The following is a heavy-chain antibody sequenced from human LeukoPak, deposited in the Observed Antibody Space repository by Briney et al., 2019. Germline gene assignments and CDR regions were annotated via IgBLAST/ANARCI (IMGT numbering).Heavy chain of an antibody. CDR3: ARDLLEVVPAYYYYGMDV. V-gene: IGHV1-18*01. CDR2: ISAYNGNT. CDR1: GYTFTSYG. Sequence: AASVKVSCKASGYTFTSYGISWVRQAPGQGLEWMGWISAYNGNTNYAQKLQGRVTMTTDTSTSTAYMELRSLRSDDTAVYYCARDLLEVVPAYYYYGMDVWGQGTTVTVSS. J-gene: IGHJ6*02. D-gene: IGHD2-2*01.